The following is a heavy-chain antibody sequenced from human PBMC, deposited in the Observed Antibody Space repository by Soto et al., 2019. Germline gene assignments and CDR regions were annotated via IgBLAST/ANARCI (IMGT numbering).Heavy chain of an antibody. D-gene: IGHD3-9*01. CDR2: IYYSGST. CDR3: ARLRSYYDFLTGYSEEWWFDP. V-gene: IGHV4-59*08. J-gene: IGHJ5*02. CDR1: GGSISSYY. Sequence: SETLSLTCTVSGGSISSYYWSWIRQPPGKGLEWIGYIYYSGSTNYNPSLKSRVTISVDTSKNQFSLKLSSVTAADTAVHYCARLRSYYDFLTGYSEEWWFDPRGQGTPV.